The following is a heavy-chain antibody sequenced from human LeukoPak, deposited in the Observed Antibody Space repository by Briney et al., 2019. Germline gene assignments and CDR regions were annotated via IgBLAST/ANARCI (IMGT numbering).Heavy chain of an antibody. CDR2: IYYTGTT. J-gene: IGHJ6*04. V-gene: IGHV4-59*01. D-gene: IGHD3-9*01. CDR1: GDSISGYY. CDR3: ARLNRLQYFAYLGYYYHAMDV. Sequence: SETLSLTCSVSGDSISGYYWSWVRQPPGRGLEWIGYIYYTGTTKYDPSLESRVTMSVDTSKNQFSLRLSSVTAADTATYYRARLNRLQYFAYLGYYYHAMDVWGKGTTVTVSS.